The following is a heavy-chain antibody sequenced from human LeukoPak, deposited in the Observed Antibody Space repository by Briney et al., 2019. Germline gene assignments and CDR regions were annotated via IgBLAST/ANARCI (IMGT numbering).Heavy chain of an antibody. CDR3: ARDKIRGATLDY. D-gene: IGHD1-26*01. V-gene: IGHV3-33*01. CDR2: IWYDGSNK. J-gene: IGHJ4*02. CDR1: GFTFSSYG. Sequence: GGSLRLSCAASGFTFSSYGMHWVRQAPGKGLEWVAVIWYDGSNKYYADSVKGRFTISRDNSKNTLYLQMNSLRAEDTAVYYCARDKIRGATLDYWGQGTLVTVSS.